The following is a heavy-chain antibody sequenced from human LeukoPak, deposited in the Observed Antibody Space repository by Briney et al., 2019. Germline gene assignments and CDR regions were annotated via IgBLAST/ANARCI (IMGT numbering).Heavy chain of an antibody. J-gene: IGHJ3*02. CDR1: GFTFSSYA. V-gene: IGHV3-23*01. Sequence: PGGSLRLSCAASGFTFSSYAMSWVRQAPGKGLEWVSTISGSGDYTYYTDSLRGRFTISRDNSKNTLYLQMSSLRAEDTAVYYCARDLFRIVDGVRAGDTAMVRAFDIWGQGTMVTVSS. D-gene: IGHD5-18*01. CDR2: ISGSGDYT. CDR3: ARDLFRIVDGVRAGDTAMVRAFDI.